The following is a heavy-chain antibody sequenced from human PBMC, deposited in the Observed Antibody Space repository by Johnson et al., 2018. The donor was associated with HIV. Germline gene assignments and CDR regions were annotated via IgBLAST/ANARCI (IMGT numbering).Heavy chain of an antibody. Sequence: VQLVESRGVLVQPGGSLRLSCAASGFTVSSNEMSWVRQAPGKGLEWVSSISGGSTYYADSRKGRFTISRDNAKNSLYLQMNSLRVEDTAWYYCARWVDSSVYYPLGFDIWGQGAMVTVSS. CDR3: ARWVDSSVYYPLGFDI. V-gene: IGHV3-38-3*01. J-gene: IGHJ3*02. CDR2: ISGGST. CDR1: GFTVSSNE. D-gene: IGHD3-22*01.